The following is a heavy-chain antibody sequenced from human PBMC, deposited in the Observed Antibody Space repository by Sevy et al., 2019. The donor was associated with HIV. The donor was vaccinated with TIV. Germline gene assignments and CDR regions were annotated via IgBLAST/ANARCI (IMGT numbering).Heavy chain of an antibody. CDR2: ISYDGSNK. D-gene: IGHD2-15*01. CDR1: GFTFSSYG. V-gene: IGHV3-30*18. CDR3: AKAVLGYCSGGSCYHLRVYYYYGMDV. Sequence: GGSLRLSCAASGFTFSSYGMHWVRQAPGKGLEWVAVISYDGSNKYYANSVKGRFTISRVNSKNTLYLQMNSLRAEDTAVYYCAKAVLGYCSGGSCYHLRVYYYYGMDVWGQGTTVTVSS. J-gene: IGHJ6*02.